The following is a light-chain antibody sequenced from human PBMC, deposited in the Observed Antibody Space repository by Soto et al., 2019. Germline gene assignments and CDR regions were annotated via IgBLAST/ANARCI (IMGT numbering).Light chain of an antibody. Sequence: QSVLSQPASVSGSPGQSITISCAGTSSDVGGYNYVSWYQQHPGKAPKLMISEVSNRPSGVSNRFSGSKSGNTASLTISGLQAEDEAEYYCSLYTSDSTYVFGTGTKVTVL. CDR1: SSDVGGYNY. CDR2: EVS. CDR3: SLYTSDSTYV. V-gene: IGLV2-14*01. J-gene: IGLJ1*01.